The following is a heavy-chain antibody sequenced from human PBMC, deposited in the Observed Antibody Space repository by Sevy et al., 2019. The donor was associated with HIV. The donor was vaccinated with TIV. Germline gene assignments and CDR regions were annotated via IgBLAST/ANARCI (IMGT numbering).Heavy chain of an antibody. Sequence: ASVKVSCKASGYTFTSYDINWVRQATGQGLEWMGWMNPNSGNTGYAQKFQGRVTMTRNTSISTAYMELSSLSSEDTAVYYCARAYYYDSSGYYNTHYYYYGMDVWGQGTTVTVSS. CDR1: GYTFTSYD. V-gene: IGHV1-8*01. CDR2: MNPNSGNT. D-gene: IGHD3-22*01. CDR3: ARAYYYDSSGYYNTHYYYYGMDV. J-gene: IGHJ6*02.